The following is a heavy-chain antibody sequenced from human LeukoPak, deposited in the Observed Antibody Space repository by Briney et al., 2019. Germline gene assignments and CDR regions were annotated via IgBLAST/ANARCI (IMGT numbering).Heavy chain of an antibody. D-gene: IGHD3-10*01. CDR3: ARDLGVCRSGELLFHWFDP. CDR2: IYTSGST. V-gene: IGHV4-4*07. J-gene: IGHJ5*02. CDR1: GGSISSYY. Sequence: PSETLSLTCTVSGGSISSYYWSWIRQPAGKGLEWIGRIYTSGSTNYNPSLKSRVTMSVDTSKNQFSLKLSSVTAADTAVYYCARDLGVCRSGELLFHWFDPWGQGTLVTVSS.